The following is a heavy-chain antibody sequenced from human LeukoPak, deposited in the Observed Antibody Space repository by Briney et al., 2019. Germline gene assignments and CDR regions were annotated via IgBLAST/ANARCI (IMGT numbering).Heavy chain of an antibody. D-gene: IGHD3-10*01. Sequence: GGSLRLSCAASGFTVSSNYMSWVRQAPGKGLEWVSVIYSGGSTYYADSVKGRFTISRDNSKNTLYLQMNSLRAEDTAVYYCARDRDVTMVRGVINNYYGMDVWGQGTTVTVSS. V-gene: IGHV3-66*01. CDR2: IYSGGST. J-gene: IGHJ6*02. CDR3: ARDRDVTMVRGVINNYYGMDV. CDR1: GFTVSSNY.